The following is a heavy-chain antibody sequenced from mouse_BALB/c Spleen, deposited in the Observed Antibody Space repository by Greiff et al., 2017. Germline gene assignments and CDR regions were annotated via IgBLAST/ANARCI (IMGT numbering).Heavy chain of an antibody. CDR3: ARALGGFAY. Sequence: EVQLQQSGAELVKPGASVKLSCTASGFNIKDTYMHWVKQRPEQGLEWIGWIDPENGDTEYAPKFQGKATLTADTSSSTAYMQLSSLTSEDSAVYFCARALGGFAYWGQGTLVTVSA. J-gene: IGHJ3*01. CDR2: IDPENGDT. CDR1: GFNIKDTY. D-gene: IGHD2-14*01. V-gene: IGHV14-4*02.